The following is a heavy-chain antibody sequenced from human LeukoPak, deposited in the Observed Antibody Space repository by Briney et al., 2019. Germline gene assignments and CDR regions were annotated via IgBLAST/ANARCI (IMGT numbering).Heavy chain of an antibody. CDR3: ARVPPPPDPKGVPQRFDP. J-gene: IGHJ5*02. CDR1: GYTFTSYG. Sequence: ASVKVSCKASGYTFTSYGISWVRQAPGQGLEWMGWISAYNGNINYAQKLQGRVTMTTDTSTSTAYMELRCLRSDDTAVYYCARVPPPPDPKGVPQRFDPWGQGTLVTVSS. D-gene: IGHD2-2*01. CDR2: ISAYNGNI. V-gene: IGHV1-18*01.